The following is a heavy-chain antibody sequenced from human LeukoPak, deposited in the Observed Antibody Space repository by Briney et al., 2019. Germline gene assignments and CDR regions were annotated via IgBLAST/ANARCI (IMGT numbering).Heavy chain of an antibody. CDR1: GGSLSSYY. V-gene: IGHV4-59*01. CDR2: IYYSGST. Sequence: PSETLSLTCTVSGGSLSSYYWSWIRQPPGKGLEWIGYIYYSGSTNYNPSLKSRVTISVDTSKNQFSLKLSSVTAADTAVYYCARVHYDILTGSPGRFDYWGQGTLVTVSS. D-gene: IGHD3-9*01. CDR3: ARVHYDILTGSPGRFDY. J-gene: IGHJ4*02.